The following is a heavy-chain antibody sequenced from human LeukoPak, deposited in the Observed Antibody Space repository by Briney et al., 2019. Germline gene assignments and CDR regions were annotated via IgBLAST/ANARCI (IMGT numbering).Heavy chain of an antibody. D-gene: IGHD3-9*01. Sequence: GGSLRLSYAASGFTFSSYAMSWVRRAPGKGLEGVSAIICSGGSTYYSDSVKGRFTISRHNSKNTLYLQMNSLRAEDTAVYYCALGGYDILTGPPQGDYWGQGTLVTVSS. CDR2: IICSGGST. V-gene: IGHV3-23*01. J-gene: IGHJ4*02. CDR1: GFTFSSYA. CDR3: ALGGYDILTGPPQGDY.